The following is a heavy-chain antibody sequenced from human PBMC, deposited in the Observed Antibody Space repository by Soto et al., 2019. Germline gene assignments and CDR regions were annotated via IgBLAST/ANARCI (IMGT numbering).Heavy chain of an antibody. J-gene: IGHJ4*02. CDR1: GYTFTSYA. D-gene: IGHD7-27*01. CDR2: INAGNGNT. Sequence: GASVKVSCRASGYTFTSYAMHWVRQAPGQRREWMGWINAGNGNTKYSQKFQGRVTITRDTSASTAYIELSSMRSEDTAVYYCARFRMGKPYWGQGTLVTVSS. CDR3: ARFRMGKPY. V-gene: IGHV1-3*01.